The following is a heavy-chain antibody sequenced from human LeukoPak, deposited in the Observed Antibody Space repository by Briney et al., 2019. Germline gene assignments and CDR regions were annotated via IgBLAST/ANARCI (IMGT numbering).Heavy chain of an antibody. Sequence: SETLSLTCTVSGGSISTYFWSWIRQPAGKGLEWVGRIYTGGSTNYNPSLTSRVTMSIHTSKNQFSLKLTSVTAADTAVYYCARASSYYDILTGNGAFDIWGQGTMVTVSS. D-gene: IGHD3-9*01. CDR2: IYTGGST. CDR1: GGSISTYF. J-gene: IGHJ3*02. V-gene: IGHV4-4*07. CDR3: ARASSYYDILTGNGAFDI.